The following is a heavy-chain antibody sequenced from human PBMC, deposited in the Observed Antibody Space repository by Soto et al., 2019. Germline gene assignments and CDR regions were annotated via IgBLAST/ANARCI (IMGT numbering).Heavy chain of an antibody. D-gene: IGHD2-15*01. CDR1: GFSFSSYS. V-gene: IGHV3-21*01. J-gene: IGHJ5*02. CDR2: ISSSTSYI. CDR3: ARGYTGYCSGGTCYWFDP. Sequence: EVPLVESGGGLVKPGGSLRLSCAASGFSFSSYSMNWVRQAPGKGLEWVSSISSSTSYINYADSVKGRFTISRDNAKKSLYLHMNSLRAEDTAVYYCARGYTGYCSGGTCYWFDPWGQGTLVTVSS.